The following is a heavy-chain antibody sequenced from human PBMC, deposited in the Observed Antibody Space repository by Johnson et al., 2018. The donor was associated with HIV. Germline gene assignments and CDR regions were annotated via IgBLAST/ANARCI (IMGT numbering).Heavy chain of an antibody. J-gene: IGHJ3*02. V-gene: IGHV3-30-3*01. CDR1: GFTFSGSA. CDR2: ISYDGSNK. CDR3: ARDGKVGATPRRAFDI. Sequence: QVQLVESGGGLVQPGKSLKVACAASGFTFSGSALHWIRQASGRGLEWVAVISYDGSNKYYADSVKGRFTISRDNSKNTLYLQMNSLRAEDTAVYYCARDGKVGATPRRAFDIWGQGTMVTVSS. D-gene: IGHD1-26*01.